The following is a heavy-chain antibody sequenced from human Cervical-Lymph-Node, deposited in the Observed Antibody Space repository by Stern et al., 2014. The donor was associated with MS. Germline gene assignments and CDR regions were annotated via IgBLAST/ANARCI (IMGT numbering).Heavy chain of an antibody. V-gene: IGHV1-2*02. CDR1: GYTFTGYY. J-gene: IGHJ4*02. CDR3: ARESLGYCSGGSCYSDY. CDR2: INPNSGGT. D-gene: IGHD2-15*01. Sequence: QLQLVQSGAEVKTPGASVKVSCKASGYTFTGYYLRCVRQAPGQGLEWMGWINPNSGGTNYAQKFQGRVTMTRDTSISTAYLELSGLRSDDTAIYYCARESLGYCSGGSCYSDYWGQGTPVTVSS.